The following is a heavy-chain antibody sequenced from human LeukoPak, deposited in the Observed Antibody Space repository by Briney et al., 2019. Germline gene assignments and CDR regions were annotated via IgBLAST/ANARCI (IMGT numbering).Heavy chain of an antibody. CDR3: LSGPGH. Sequence: GGSLRLSCAAAGFIFRKFWMGWVRQAPGKGLEWVASINEDGSEIYYVDSVKGRFTISRDNAKNSLYLQMNILRAEDTAVFYCLSGPGHCGQGTLVTVSS. V-gene: IGHV3-7*01. CDR2: INEDGSEI. J-gene: IGHJ4*02. CDR1: GFIFRKFW.